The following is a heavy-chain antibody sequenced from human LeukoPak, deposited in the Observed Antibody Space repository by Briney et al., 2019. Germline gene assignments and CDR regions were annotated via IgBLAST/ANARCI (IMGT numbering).Heavy chain of an antibody. D-gene: IGHD6-13*01. CDR2: IRYDGSNK. Sequence: PGGSLRLSCAASGFTLSSYGMHWVRQAPGRGLEWVAFIRYDGSNKYYADSVKGRFTISRDNSKNTLYLQMNSLRAEDTAVYYCVRSIEAAGTNYFDYWGQGTLVTVSS. CDR3: VRSIEAAGTNYFDY. V-gene: IGHV3-30*02. J-gene: IGHJ4*02. CDR1: GFTLSSYG.